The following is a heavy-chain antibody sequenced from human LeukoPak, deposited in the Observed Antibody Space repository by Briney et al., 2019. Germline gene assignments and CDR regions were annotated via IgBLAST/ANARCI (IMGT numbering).Heavy chain of an antibody. CDR1: GFTFSSYSMN. D-gene: IGHD3-10*01. CDR3: ARREVYYYGSGSYPFPDY. CDR2: IYYSGST. Sequence: GSLRLSCAASGFTFSSYSMNWVRQPPGKGLEWIGSIYYSGSTYYNPSLKSRVTISVDTSKNQFSLKLSSVTAADTAVYYCARREVYYYGSGSYPFPDYWGQGTLVTVSS. V-gene: IGHV4-39*01. J-gene: IGHJ4*02.